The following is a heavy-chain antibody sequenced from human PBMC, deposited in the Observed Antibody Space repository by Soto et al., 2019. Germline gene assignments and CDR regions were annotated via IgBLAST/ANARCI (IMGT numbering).Heavy chain of an antibody. D-gene: IGHD2-15*01. V-gene: IGHV3-72*01. CDR3: SXXXXXAKXPDY. CDR2: SRNRVNNFST. Sequence: VQVEESGGGLVLPGGSLRLSCTVSAVSEFSFSDQYMDWVRQAXGKGLEWVGRSRNRVNNFSTAYAPSVQGRFTISRDESKNTVYLQMHSLRTXDXAXXXXSXXXXXAKXPDYWGQGTLVTVSS. CDR1: EFSFSDQY. J-gene: IGHJ4*02.